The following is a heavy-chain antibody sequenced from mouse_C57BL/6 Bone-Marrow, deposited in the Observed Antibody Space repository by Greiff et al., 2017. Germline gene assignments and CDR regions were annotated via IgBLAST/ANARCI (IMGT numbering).Heavy chain of an antibody. V-gene: IGHV1-55*01. Sequence: QVQLQQPGAELVKPGASVTMSCKASGYTFTSYWITWVKQRPGQGLEWIGDIYPGSGSTNYNEKFKSKATLTVDTSASTSYMQRSSLTSEDSAVYYCARGLLRRYFDVWGTGTTVTVSS. J-gene: IGHJ1*03. D-gene: IGHD1-1*01. CDR3: ARGLLRRYFDV. CDR1: GYTFTSYW. CDR2: IYPGSGST.